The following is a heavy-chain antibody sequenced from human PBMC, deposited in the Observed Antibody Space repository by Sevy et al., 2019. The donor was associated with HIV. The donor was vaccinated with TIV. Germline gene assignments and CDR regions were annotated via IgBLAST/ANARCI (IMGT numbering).Heavy chain of an antibody. CDR2: FYRGDNI. J-gene: IGHJ4*02. V-gene: IGHV3-53*01. CDR3: ARGFGGYSNAYYFDL. Sequence: GGSLRLSCATSGLTVSDNYMNWVRQAPGKGLEWVSVFYRGDNIYYADFVKGRSIISRDTDENMVYLQMNSLRVEDTAIYYCARGFGGYSNAYYFDLWGQGTLVTVSS. CDR1: GLTVSDNY. D-gene: IGHD3-10*01.